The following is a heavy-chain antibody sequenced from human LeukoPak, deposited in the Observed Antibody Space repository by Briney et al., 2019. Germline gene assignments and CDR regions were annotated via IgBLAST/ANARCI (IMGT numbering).Heavy chain of an antibody. V-gene: IGHV3-33*06. J-gene: IGHJ4*02. CDR3: AKCGRSGSYSTYYFDY. CDR2: IWYDGSNK. CDR1: GFTFSSYG. Sequence: PGGSLRLSCAASGFTFSSYGMHWVRQAPGKGLEWVAVIWYDGSNKYCADSVKGRFTISRDNSKNTLYLQMNSLRAEDTAVYYCAKCGRSGSYSTYYFDYWGQGTLVTVSS. D-gene: IGHD1-26*01.